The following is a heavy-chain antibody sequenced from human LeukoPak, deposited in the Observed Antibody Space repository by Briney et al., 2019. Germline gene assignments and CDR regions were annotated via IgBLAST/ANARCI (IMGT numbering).Heavy chain of an antibody. Sequence: GGSLRLSCAVSGVTFSYTMHWVRQAPGKGLEWVSSITSSSSYLYYADSIKGRFTISRDNTKNSLYLQMDSLRSEDTAVYYCVRGRPYMDVWGKGTTVTVSS. CDR1: GVTFSYT. V-gene: IGHV3-21*01. J-gene: IGHJ6*04. CDR3: VRGRPYMDV. CDR2: ITSSSSYL.